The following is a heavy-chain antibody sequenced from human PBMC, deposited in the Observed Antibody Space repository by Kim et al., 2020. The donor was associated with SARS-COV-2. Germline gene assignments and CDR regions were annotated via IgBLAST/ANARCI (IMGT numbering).Heavy chain of an antibody. D-gene: IGHD2-2*01. CDR2: IYWDDDK. CDR1: GFSLSTAGVG. J-gene: IGHJ5*02. CDR3: VQGKSAPAAIRWFAT. Sequence: SGPTLVNPTQPLTLTCTISGFSLSTAGVGVGWIRQPPGKALEWLALIYWDDDKRYSPNPSLRSRLTITKDTPKQQVVLTMTNVAPVDTATYYCVQGKSAPAAIRWFATWGQGTLVTVSP. V-gene: IGHV2-5*02.